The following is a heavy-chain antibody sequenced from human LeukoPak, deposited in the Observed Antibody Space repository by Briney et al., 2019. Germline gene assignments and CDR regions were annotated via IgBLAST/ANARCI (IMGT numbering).Heavy chain of an antibody. D-gene: IGHD5-18*01. V-gene: IGHV4-31*03. J-gene: IGHJ4*02. Sequence: PSQTLSLTCTVSGGSISSGGYYWSWIRQHPGKGLEWIGYIYYSGSTYYNPSLKSRVTISVDTSKNQFSLKLSSVTAADTAVYYCATLSWIQLWLSHWGQGTLVTVSS. CDR3: ATLSWIQLWLSH. CDR2: IYYSGST. CDR1: GGSISSGGYY.